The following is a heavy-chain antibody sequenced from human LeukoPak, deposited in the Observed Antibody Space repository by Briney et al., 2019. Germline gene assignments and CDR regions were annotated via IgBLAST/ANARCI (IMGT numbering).Heavy chain of an antibody. J-gene: IGHJ4*02. CDR2: ISSGGSYI. D-gene: IGHD1-26*01. CDR3: AKYRIVGAIPFDY. CDR1: GFTFSSNS. Sequence: GGSLRLSCAASGFTFSSNSMTWVRQAPGKGLEWVSSISSGGSYIYYADSVKGRFTISRDNSKNTLYLQMNSLRAEDTAVYYCAKYRIVGAIPFDYWGQGTLVTVSS. V-gene: IGHV3-21*04.